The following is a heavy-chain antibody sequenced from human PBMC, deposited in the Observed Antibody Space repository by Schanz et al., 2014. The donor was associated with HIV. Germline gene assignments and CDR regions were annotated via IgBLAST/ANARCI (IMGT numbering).Heavy chain of an antibody. CDR3: AKDGAPSGSYSYGMDV. Sequence: QVQLVESGGGVVQPGRSLRLSCAASGFTFSSYGMHWVRQAPGKGLEWVAVISYDGSNKYYADSVKGRFTISRDNSKNTLYLQINSLRAEDTAVYHCAKDGAPSGSYSYGMDVWGQGTTVTVSS. D-gene: IGHD3-10*01. CDR1: GFTFSSYG. J-gene: IGHJ6*02. CDR2: ISYDGSNK. V-gene: IGHV3-30*18.